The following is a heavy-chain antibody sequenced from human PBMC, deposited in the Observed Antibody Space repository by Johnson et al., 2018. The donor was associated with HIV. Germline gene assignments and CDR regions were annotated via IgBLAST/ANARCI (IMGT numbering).Heavy chain of an antibody. V-gene: IGHV3-7*05. CDR3: ASSSPRDAFDI. Sequence: VQLVESGGGLVQRGGSLRLSCAASGFTLSNYWMSWVRQAPGKGLEWVANINQDGSETYYVDSVKGRFTISRDNAKNSLNLQMNSLRAEDTAVYYCASSSPRDAFDIWGQGTMVTVSS. J-gene: IGHJ3*02. CDR2: INQDGSET. CDR1: GFTLSNYW.